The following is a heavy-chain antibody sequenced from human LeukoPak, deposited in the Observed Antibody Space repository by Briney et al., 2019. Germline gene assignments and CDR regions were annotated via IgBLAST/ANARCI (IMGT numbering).Heavy chain of an antibody. D-gene: IGHD3-3*01. CDR3: ARDYADLSGFYFDY. V-gene: IGHV3-11*04. CDR2: ISSSSSTI. J-gene: IGHJ4*02. Sequence: GGSLRLSCAASGFTFSDYYMSWIRQAPGKGLEWVSYISSSSSTIYYADSVKGRFTISRDNAENSLYLQMNSLRGEDSAVYYCARDYADLSGFYFDYWGQGILVTVSS. CDR1: GFTFSDYY.